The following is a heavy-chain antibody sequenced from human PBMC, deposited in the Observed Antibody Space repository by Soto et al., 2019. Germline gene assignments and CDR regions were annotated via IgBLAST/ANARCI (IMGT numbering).Heavy chain of an antibody. CDR3: ARGGSWYVSGEDYFDY. Sequence: GGSLRLSCAASGFTFSSYGMHWVRQAPGKGLEWVAVIWYDGSNKYYADSVKGRFTISRDNSKNTLYLQMNSLRAEDTAVYYCARGGSWYVSGEDYFDYWGQGTLVTVSS. D-gene: IGHD6-13*01. V-gene: IGHV3-33*01. CDR2: IWYDGSNK. CDR1: GFTFSSYG. J-gene: IGHJ4*02.